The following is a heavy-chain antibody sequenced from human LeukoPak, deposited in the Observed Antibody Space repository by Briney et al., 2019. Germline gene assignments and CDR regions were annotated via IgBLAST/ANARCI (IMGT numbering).Heavy chain of an antibody. CDR1: GGSITSGSYY. V-gene: IGHV4-61*02. D-gene: IGHD5-24*01. CDR3: ARDGYNENEYYFDY. CDR2: IYTSGST. Sequence: PSETLSLTCIVSGGSITSGSYYWSWIRQPAGKGLEWIGRIYTSGSTNYNPSLKSRVTISVDTSKNQVSLKLSSVTAADTAVYYCARDGYNENEYYFDYCGQGTLVTVSS. J-gene: IGHJ4*02.